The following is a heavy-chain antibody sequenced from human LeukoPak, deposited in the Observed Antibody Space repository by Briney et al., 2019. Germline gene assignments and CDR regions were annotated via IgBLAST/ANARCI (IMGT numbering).Heavy chain of an antibody. CDR3: ARTPSSRPTLAFDI. CDR2: IYYSGST. Sequence: SETLSLTCAVSGGSISSYYWSWIRQPPGKGLEWIGYIYYSGSTNYNPSLKSRVTISVDTSKSQFSLKLSSVTAADTAVYYCARTPSSRPTLAFDIWGQGTMVTVSS. J-gene: IGHJ3*02. D-gene: IGHD4-17*01. CDR1: GGSISSYY. V-gene: IGHV4-59*08.